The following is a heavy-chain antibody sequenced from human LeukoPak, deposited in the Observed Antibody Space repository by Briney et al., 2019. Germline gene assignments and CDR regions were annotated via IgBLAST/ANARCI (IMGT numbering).Heavy chain of an antibody. CDR1: GFTFSSYG. Sequence: GGSLRLSCAASGFTFSSYGMHWVRQAPGKGLEWVAFIRYDGSNKHYADSVKGRFTISRDNSKNTLYLQMNSLRAEDTAVYYCAKDRYGSGSYDYWGQGTLVTVSS. CDR2: IRYDGSNK. CDR3: AKDRYGSGSYDY. D-gene: IGHD3-10*01. V-gene: IGHV3-30*02. J-gene: IGHJ4*02.